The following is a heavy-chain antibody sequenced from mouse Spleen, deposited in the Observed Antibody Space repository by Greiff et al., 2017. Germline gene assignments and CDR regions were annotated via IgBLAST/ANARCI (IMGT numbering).Heavy chain of an antibody. CDR3: NYYGYGDY. CDR2: INPSNGRT. D-gene: IGHD1-2*01. CDR1: GYTFTSYW. J-gene: IGHJ2*01. Sequence: VQLQQPGAELVKPGASVKLSCKASGYTFTSYWMHWVKQRPGQGLEWIGEINPSNGRTNYNEKFKSKATLTVDKSSSTAYMQLSSLTSEDSAVYYCNYYGYGDYWGQGTTLTVSS. V-gene: IGHV1S81*02.